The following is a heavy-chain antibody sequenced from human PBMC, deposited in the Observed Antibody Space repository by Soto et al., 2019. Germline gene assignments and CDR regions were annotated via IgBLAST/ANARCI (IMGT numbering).Heavy chain of an antibody. V-gene: IGHV3-33*01. CDR1: GFTYSRDA. Sequence: QVQLVESGGGVVQPGRSLRLSCVASGFTYSRDAMHWVRQAPGKGLEWVAMIWYDGSKKYYTDSVKGRFTISRDNSRNTLDLQMNSLRAEDTAVYYWVRDPSGSGWAFDYWGQGTLVTVSS. D-gene: IGHD6-19*01. CDR2: IWYDGSKK. J-gene: IGHJ4*02. CDR3: VRDPSGSGWAFDY.